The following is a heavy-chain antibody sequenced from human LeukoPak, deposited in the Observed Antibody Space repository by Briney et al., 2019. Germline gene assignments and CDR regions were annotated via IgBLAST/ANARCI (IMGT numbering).Heavy chain of an antibody. V-gene: IGHV5-51*01. CDR1: GYRFTNYW. Sequence: GESLKISCKGSGYRFTNYWIGWVRQMPGKGLEWMGIIYPGDSDTRYSPSFQGQVTISADKSISTAYLQWSSLKASDTAIYYCARRGSGWFSQGPPPNPPDYWGQGTLVTVSS. J-gene: IGHJ4*02. CDR2: IYPGDSDT. CDR3: ARRGSGWFSQGPPPNPPDY. D-gene: IGHD6-19*01.